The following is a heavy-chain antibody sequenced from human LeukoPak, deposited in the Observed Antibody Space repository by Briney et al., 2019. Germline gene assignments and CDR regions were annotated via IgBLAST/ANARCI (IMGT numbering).Heavy chain of an antibody. CDR1: GGTFSSYA. D-gene: IGHD4-17*01. CDR3: ARDIFYGDYYFDY. Sequence: ASVKVSCKASGGTFSSYAISWVRQAPGQGLEWMGRIIPISGTANYAQKFQGRVTITTDESTSTAYMELSSLRSEDTAVYYCARDIFYGDYYFDYWGQGTLVTVSS. V-gene: IGHV1-69*05. CDR2: IIPISGTA. J-gene: IGHJ4*02.